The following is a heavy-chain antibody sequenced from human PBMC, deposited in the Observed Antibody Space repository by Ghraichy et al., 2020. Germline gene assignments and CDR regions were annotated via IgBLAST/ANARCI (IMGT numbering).Heavy chain of an antibody. CDR1: GGSISSSSYY. CDR3: ATVGWRELEIGALDY. Sequence: SETLSLTCTVSGGSISSSSYYWGWIRQPPGKGLEWIGSIYYSGSTYYNPSLKSRVTISVDTSKNQFSLKLSSVTAADTAVYYCATVGWRELEIGALDYWGQGTLVTVSS. V-gene: IGHV4-39*07. J-gene: IGHJ4*02. CDR2: IYYSGST. D-gene: IGHD1-1*01.